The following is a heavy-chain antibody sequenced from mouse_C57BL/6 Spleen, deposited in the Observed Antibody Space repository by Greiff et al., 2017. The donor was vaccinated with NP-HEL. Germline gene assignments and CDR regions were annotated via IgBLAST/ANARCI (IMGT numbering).Heavy chain of an antibody. CDR2: INPSSGYT. V-gene: IGHV1-7*01. D-gene: IGHD3-1*01. J-gene: IGHJ1*03. CDR3: ARSSGGYFDV. Sequence: VQLVESGAELAKPGASVKLSCKASGYTFTSYWMHWVKQRPGQGLEWIGYINPSSGYTKYIQKFKDKATLTADKSSSTAHMQLSSLTYEDAAVYYCARSSGGYFDVWGTGTTVTVSS. CDR1: GYTFTSYW.